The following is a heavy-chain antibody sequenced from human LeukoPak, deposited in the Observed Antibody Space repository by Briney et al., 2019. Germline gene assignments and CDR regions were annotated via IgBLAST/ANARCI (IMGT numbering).Heavy chain of an antibody. D-gene: IGHD4-17*01. Sequence: SETLSLTCTVSGGSISSGGYYWSWIRQHPGKGLEWIGYIYYSGSAYYNPSLKSRVTISVDTSKNQFSLKLSSVTAADTAVYYCARVAYGDYDTTVLDYWGQGTLVTVSS. V-gene: IGHV4-31*03. CDR3: ARVAYGDYDTTVLDY. CDR2: IYYSGSA. CDR1: GGSISSGGYY. J-gene: IGHJ4*02.